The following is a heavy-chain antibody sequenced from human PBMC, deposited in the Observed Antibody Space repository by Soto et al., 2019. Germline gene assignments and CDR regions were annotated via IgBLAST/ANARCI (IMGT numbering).Heavy chain of an antibody. J-gene: IGHJ6*02. V-gene: IGHV3-23*01. D-gene: IGHD1-7*01. CDR3: AKDGGGGDWNYFLYYYYGMDV. CDR2: ISGSGGST. CDR1: GFTFSSYA. Sequence: GGSLRLSCAASGFTFSSYAMSWVRQAPGKGLEWVSAISGSGGSTYYADSVKGRFTISRDNSKNTLYLQMNSLRAEDTAVYYCAKDGGGGDWNYFLYYYYGMDVWGQGTTVTVSS.